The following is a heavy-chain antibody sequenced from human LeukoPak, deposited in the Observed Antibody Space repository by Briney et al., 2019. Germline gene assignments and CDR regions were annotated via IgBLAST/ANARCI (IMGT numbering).Heavy chain of an antibody. J-gene: IGHJ5*02. Sequence: SETLSLTCTVSGGSISSYYWSWIRQPPGKGLEWIGYIYYSGSTYYNPSLKSRVTISVDTSRNQFSLKLSSVTAADTAVYYCASGFYVWGSYRYDHWGQGTLVTVSS. CDR3: ASGFYVWGSYRYDH. V-gene: IGHV4-59*08. CDR1: GGSISSYY. CDR2: IYYSGST. D-gene: IGHD3-16*02.